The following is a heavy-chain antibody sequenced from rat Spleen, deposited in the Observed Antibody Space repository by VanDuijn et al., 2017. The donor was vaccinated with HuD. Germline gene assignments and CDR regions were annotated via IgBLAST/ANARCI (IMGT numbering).Heavy chain of an antibody. V-gene: IGHV5S13*01. D-gene: IGHD1-11*01. Sequence: EVRLVESGGALVQPGRPLKISCTDSKLNFSDYDMAWVRQTPAKGLEWIASISTAGTNTYYRDSVKGRFTISRDDAKNTQYLQMDSLRSEDTATYYCTRHGGLRNWFACWGQGTLVTVSS. CDR2: ISTAGTNT. CDR3: TRHGGLRNWFAC. CDR1: KLNFSDYD. J-gene: IGHJ3*01.